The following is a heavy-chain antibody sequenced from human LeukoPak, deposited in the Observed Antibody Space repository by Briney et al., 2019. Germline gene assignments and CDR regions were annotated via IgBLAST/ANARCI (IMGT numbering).Heavy chain of an antibody. J-gene: IGHJ6*02. CDR3: AEYVTSVPTYYYYYALDV. CDR2: ISGSVGST. CDR1: GFTFSSYA. D-gene: IGHD4-11*01. Sequence: GGSLRLSCAASGFTFSSYAMSWVRQAPGKGLEWVSDISGSVGSTYYADSVKGRFTFSRDNSKNSLHLQMNSLRAEDTAVYYCAEYVTSVPTYYYYYALDVWGQGTTVTVSS. V-gene: IGHV3-23*01.